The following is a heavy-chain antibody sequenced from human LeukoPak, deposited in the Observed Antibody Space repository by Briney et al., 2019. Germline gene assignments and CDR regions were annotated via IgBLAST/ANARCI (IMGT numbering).Heavy chain of an antibody. D-gene: IGHD3/OR15-3a*01. Sequence: SETLSLTCTVSGGSIGSYYWSWIRQPPGKGLEWIGYIYYIGSTNYNPSLKSRVTISVDTSKNQFSLILRSVTAADTAVYYCARLDRLTHFGYWGQGTLVTVSS. CDR3: ARLDRLTHFGY. CDR2: IYYIGST. CDR1: GGSIGSYY. J-gene: IGHJ4*02. V-gene: IGHV4-59*08.